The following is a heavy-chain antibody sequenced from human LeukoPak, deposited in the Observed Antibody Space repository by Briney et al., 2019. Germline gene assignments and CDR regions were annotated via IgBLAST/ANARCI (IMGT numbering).Heavy chain of an antibody. J-gene: IGHJ5*01. CDR3: AKDMTTVGNWFDS. D-gene: IGHD4-23*01. V-gene: IGHV3-23*01. CDR1: GFTFSSYA. Sequence: PGGSLRLSCVASGFTFSSYAMSWVRQAPGKGLEWASGISSSGASTYYADSVKGRFTISRDNSKNTLYLQMNSLRAEDTAVYYCAKDMTTVGNWFDSWGQGTLVTVSS. CDR2: ISSSGAST.